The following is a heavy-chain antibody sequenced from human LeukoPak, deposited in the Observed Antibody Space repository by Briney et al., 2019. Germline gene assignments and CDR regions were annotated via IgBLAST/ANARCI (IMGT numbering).Heavy chain of an antibody. Sequence: PETLSLTCTVSGGSISSYYWSWIRQPAGKGLEWIGRIYTSGSTNYNPSLKSRVTMSVDTSKNQFSLKLSSVTAADTAVYYCARGFTIFGVVSYMDVWGKGTTVTVSS. CDR1: GGSISSYY. CDR2: IYTSGST. D-gene: IGHD3-3*01. J-gene: IGHJ6*03. V-gene: IGHV4-4*07. CDR3: ARGFTIFGVVSYMDV.